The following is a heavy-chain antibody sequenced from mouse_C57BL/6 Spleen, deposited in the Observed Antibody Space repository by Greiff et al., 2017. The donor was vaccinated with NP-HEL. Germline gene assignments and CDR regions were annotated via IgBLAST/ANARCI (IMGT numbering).Heavy chain of an antibody. CDR2: ISSGSSTI. CDR3: ASEGPSYYGSYFDV. J-gene: IGHJ1*03. V-gene: IGHV5-17*01. D-gene: IGHD1-1*01. Sequence: EVQLVESGGGLVKPGGSLKLSCAASGFTFSDYGMHWVRQAPEKGLEWVAYISSGSSTIYYADTVKGRFTISRDNAKNTLFLQMTSLRSEDTAMYYCASEGPSYYGSYFDVWGTGTTVTVSS. CDR1: GFTFSDYG.